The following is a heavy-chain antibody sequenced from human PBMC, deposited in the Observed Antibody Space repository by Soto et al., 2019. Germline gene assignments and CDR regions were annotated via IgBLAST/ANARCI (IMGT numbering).Heavy chain of an antibody. J-gene: IGHJ4*02. Sequence: PGGSLRLSCAASGFTFSSYGMHWVRQAPGKGLEWVAVISYDGSNKYYADSVKGRFTISRDNSKNTLYLQMNSLRAEDTAVYYCAKDGSGVGANTIDYWGQGTLVTVSS. CDR3: AKDGSGVGANTIDY. D-gene: IGHD1-26*01. V-gene: IGHV3-30*18. CDR1: GFTFSSYG. CDR2: ISYDGSNK.